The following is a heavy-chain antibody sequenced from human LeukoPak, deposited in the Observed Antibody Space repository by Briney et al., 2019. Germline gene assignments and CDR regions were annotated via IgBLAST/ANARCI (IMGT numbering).Heavy chain of an antibody. D-gene: IGHD5-24*01. CDR3: AKGARRWLQYGGAFDI. J-gene: IGHJ3*02. Sequence: GGSLRLSCAASGFTFSSYAMSRVRQAPGKGLEWVSAISGSGGSTYYADSVKGRFTISRDNSKNTLYLQMNSLRAEDTAVYYCAKGARRWLQYGGAFDIWGQGTMVTVSS. CDR1: GFTFSSYA. V-gene: IGHV3-23*01. CDR2: ISGSGGST.